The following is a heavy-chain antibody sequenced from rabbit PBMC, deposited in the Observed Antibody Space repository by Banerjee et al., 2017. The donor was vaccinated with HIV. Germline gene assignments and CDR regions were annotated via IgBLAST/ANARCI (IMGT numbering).Heavy chain of an antibody. J-gene: IGHJ6*01. Sequence: QEQLEESGGGLVQPEGSLTLTCTASGFDFSSYAITWVRQAPGKGLEYIGYITYRGSAYYASWVNGRFTISRENTQNTLYLQLNSLTAADTATYFCARSNTYYGMDLWGQGTLVTVS. CDR2: ITYRGSA. CDR1: GFDFSSYA. CDR3: ARSNTYYGMDL. V-gene: IGHV1S29*01.